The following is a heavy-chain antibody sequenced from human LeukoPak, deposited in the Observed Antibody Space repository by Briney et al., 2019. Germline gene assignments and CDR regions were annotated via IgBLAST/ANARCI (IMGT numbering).Heavy chain of an antibody. D-gene: IGHD6-13*01. Sequence: SVKVSCKASGGTFNDYSGSWVRQAPGQGLEWMGGFIPLLGITNFAQKLQGRLTITADKSPGPAYMELTSMRSEDTAVYYCARESIQLDLTMFDPWGQGTLVTVSS. CDR1: GGTFNDYS. CDR3: ARESIQLDLTMFDP. V-gene: IGHV1-69*10. J-gene: IGHJ5*02. CDR2: FIPLLGIT.